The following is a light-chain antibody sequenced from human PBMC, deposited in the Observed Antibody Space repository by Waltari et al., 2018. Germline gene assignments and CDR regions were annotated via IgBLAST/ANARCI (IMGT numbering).Light chain of an antibody. CDR3: QQYGSSRFT. J-gene: IGKJ3*01. V-gene: IGKV3-20*01. CDR2: GAS. CDR1: QTVGSTY. Sequence: EIVLTQSPGTLSLSPGERATLSCRASQTVGSTYLAWYQQKPGQAPRLLIYGASRRAIGIPDRFSGSGSGTDFTLTISRLEPEDFAVYYCQQYGSSRFTFGPGTKVDIK.